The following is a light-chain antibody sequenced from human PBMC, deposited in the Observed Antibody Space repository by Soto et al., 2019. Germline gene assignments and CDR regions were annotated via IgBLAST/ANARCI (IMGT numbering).Light chain of an antibody. CDR2: DAS. CDR3: QQYGSSVT. Sequence: DIVLTQSPRTLSLSPGERATLSCRASQSVRSRYLAWYQQKAGQAPRLLIYDASRRATGIPDRFSGSGSGTDVTLTISRLEPEDFAVYYCQQYGSSVTFGGGTKVEIK. CDR1: QSVRSRY. V-gene: IGKV3-20*01. J-gene: IGKJ4*01.